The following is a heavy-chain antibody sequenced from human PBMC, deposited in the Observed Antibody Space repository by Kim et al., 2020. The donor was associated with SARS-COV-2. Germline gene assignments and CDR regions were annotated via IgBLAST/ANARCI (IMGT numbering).Heavy chain of an antibody. D-gene: IGHD4-17*01. V-gene: IGHV3-73*01. CDR2: IRSKANSYAT. J-gene: IGHJ6*02. CDR3: IFGPDYGDYYYYGMDV. CDR1: GFTFSGSA. Sequence: GGSLRLSCAASGFTFSGSAMHWVRQASGKGLEWVGRIRSKANSYATAYAASVKGRFTISRDDSKNTAYLQMNSLKTEDTAVYYCIFGPDYGDYYYYGMDVWGQGTTVTVSS.